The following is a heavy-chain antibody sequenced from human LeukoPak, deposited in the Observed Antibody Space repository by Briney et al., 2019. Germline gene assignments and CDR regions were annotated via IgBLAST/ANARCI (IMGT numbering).Heavy chain of an antibody. CDR3: ARRATMVRGIINQSDS. CDR2: IYPGDSDT. CDR1: GYSFTTYW. Sequence: GESLKISCKGSGYSFTTYWIGWVRQMPGKGLEWMGIIYPGDSDTRYSPSFQGQVTISADKSISTAYLQWSSLKASDTAMYYCARRATMVRGIINQSDSWGQGTLVTVSS. V-gene: IGHV5-51*01. D-gene: IGHD3-10*01. J-gene: IGHJ4*02.